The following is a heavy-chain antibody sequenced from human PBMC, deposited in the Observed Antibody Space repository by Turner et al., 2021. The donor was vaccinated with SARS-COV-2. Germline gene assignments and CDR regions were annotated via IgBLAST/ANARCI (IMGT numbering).Heavy chain of an antibody. V-gene: IGHV3-15*01. CDR2: IKSKIDGGTV. J-gene: IGHJ6*03. CDR3: ATANKFYDYMDV. Sequence: EVQLVVSGGGLVEPGGSLRVSCAASGFTLSTTWMTWVRQAPGKGLEWVGRIKSKIDGGTVDYAAPVKGRFTISRDDSEDTLYMQMNSLKTEDTAVYYCATANKFYDYMDVWGEGATVTVSS. CDR1: GFTLSTTW.